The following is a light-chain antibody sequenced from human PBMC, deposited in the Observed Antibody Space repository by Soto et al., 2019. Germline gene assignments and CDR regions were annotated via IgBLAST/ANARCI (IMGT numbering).Light chain of an antibody. V-gene: IGLV2-11*01. J-gene: IGLJ3*02. CDR2: DVS. Sequence: QSALTQLRSVSGSPGQSVTISCTGTSSDVGGYSYVSWYQQHPGKAPKLMIYDVSERPSGVPNRFSGSKSGYTASLTISGVQAEDEADYYCCSYAGSYTWVFGGGTKLTVL. CDR3: CSYAGSYTWV. CDR1: SSDVGGYSY.